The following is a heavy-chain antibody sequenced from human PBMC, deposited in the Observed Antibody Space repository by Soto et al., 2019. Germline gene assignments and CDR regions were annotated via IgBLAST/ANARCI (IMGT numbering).Heavy chain of an antibody. Sequence: QVQLVESGGGVVQPGRSLRLSCAASGFTFSSYGIHWVRQAPGKGLEWVAVISYDGNSRFYADSVKGRFTISRDTSKDTMFLQMNSLRAEDTAVYYCARPTIAAHYYYAMDVWGQGTTVTVSS. CDR3: ARPTIAAHYYYAMDV. D-gene: IGHD2-21*01. CDR2: ISYDGNSR. V-gene: IGHV3-30*03. CDR1: GFTFSSYG. J-gene: IGHJ6*02.